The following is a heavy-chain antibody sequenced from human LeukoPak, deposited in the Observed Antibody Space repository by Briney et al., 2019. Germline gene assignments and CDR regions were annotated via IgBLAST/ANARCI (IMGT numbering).Heavy chain of an antibody. V-gene: IGHV3-74*01. J-gene: IGHJ4*02. D-gene: IGHD3-16*01. CDR3: ARGGHSSFDY. Sequence: PGGSLRLSCAASGFTFSNFWLHWVRQAPGKGLEWVSRITSDGSNINYADSVQGRFTISRDNAKNTLYLQMNSLSAEETAVYYCARGGHSSFDYWGQGALVTVSS. CDR1: GFTFSNFW. CDR2: ITSDGSNI.